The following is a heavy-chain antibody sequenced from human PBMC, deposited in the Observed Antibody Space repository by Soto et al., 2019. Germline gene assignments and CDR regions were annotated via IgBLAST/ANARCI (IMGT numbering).Heavy chain of an antibody. CDR2: INPSGGST. CDR3: ARERTVADTYYCYGMDV. J-gene: IGHJ6*02. CDR1: GYTFTSYY. D-gene: IGHD6-19*01. V-gene: IGHV1-46*03. Sequence: ASVKVSCKASGYTFTSYYMHWVRQAPGQGLEWMGIINPSGGSTSYAQKFQGRVTMTRDTSTSTVYMELSSLRSEDTAVYYCARERTVADTYYCYGMDVWGQGTTVTVSS.